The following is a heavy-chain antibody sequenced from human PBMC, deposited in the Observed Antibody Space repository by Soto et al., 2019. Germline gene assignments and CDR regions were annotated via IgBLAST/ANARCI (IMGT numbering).Heavy chain of an antibody. CDR3: ARGGVSTRTFDY. Sequence: GESLKISCKVSGYNFAFYWIAWVRQMPVKGLELVGIIYPSDSDTRYRPSFQGQVTISADKSISSAYLQWSSLRASDTAMYYCARGGVSTRTFDYWGQGTPVTVSS. CDR1: GYNFAFYW. V-gene: IGHV5-51*01. CDR2: IYPSDSDT. J-gene: IGHJ4*02. D-gene: IGHD3-3*01.